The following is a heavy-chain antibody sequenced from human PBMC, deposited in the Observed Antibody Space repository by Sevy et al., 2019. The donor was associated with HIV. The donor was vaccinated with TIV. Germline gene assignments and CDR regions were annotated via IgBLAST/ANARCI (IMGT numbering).Heavy chain of an antibody. CDR1: GDSISSTSFY. J-gene: IGHJ4*02. V-gene: IGHV4-39*01. CDR2: IYYSGST. D-gene: IGHD6-13*01. CDR3: ARRVGYGQYTFDN. Sequence: SETLSLTCTVSGDSISSTSFYWGWIRQPPGKGLEWIGSIYYSGSTFYNPSLKSRVTISVDTSKNQFSLKLSSVTAADTAVYYCARRVGYGQYTFDNWGQGTLATVSS.